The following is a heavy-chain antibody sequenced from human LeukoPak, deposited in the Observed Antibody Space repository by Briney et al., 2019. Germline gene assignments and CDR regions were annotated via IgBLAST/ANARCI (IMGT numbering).Heavy chain of an antibody. D-gene: IGHD3-22*01. J-gene: IGHJ4*02. CDR2: IYSGGST. Sequence: GGSLRLSCAASGFTVSSNYMSWVRQAPGKGLEWVSVIYSGGSTYYAESVKGRFTISRDNSKNTLYLQMNSQRAEDTAVYYCARDHPFSADSSGYLLDYWAQGTPVSVSS. CDR1: GFTVSSNY. CDR3: ARDHPFSADSSGYLLDY. V-gene: IGHV3-66*02.